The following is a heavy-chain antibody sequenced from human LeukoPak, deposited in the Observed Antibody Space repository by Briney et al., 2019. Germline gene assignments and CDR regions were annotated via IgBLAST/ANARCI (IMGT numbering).Heavy chain of an antibody. CDR2: ININTGNP. CDR3: ARDHYYYDSSGYYAFDI. V-gene: IGHV7-4-1*02. J-gene: IGHJ3*02. CDR1: GYTFTSYA. Sequence: GASVKVSCKASGYTFTSYAMNWVRQAPGQGLEWMGWININTGNPTYAQGFTGRFVFSLDTSVSTAYLQISSLKAEDTAVYYCARDHYYYDSSGYYAFDIWGQGTMVTVSS. D-gene: IGHD3-22*01.